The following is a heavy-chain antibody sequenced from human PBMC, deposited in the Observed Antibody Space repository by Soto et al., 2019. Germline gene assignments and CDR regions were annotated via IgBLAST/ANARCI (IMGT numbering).Heavy chain of an antibody. V-gene: IGHV3-74*01. CDR2: VNSDESST. CDR1: GFTFSNYY. CDR3: AREGDGTTGYYQDY. D-gene: IGHD3-22*01. J-gene: IGHJ4*01. Sequence: GGSLRLSCAASGFTFSNYYMRWVRQAPGKGLVWVSRVNSDESSTSYADSVKGRFTISRDNAKKTLYLQMNSLRAEDTAVYYCAREGDGTTGYYQDYWGPGTLVTVSS.